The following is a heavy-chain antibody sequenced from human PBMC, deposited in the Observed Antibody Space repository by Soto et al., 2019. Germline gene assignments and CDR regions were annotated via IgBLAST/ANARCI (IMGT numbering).Heavy chain of an antibody. Sequence: QVQLVQSGAEVKKPGSSVKVSCKASGGTFSSYAISWVRQAPGQGLEWMGGIIPISGTANYAQKFQGRVTITADESTSTAYIEMNSMRTEDTAVYYYARSQGSSTSLEIYYYYYYGMDVWGQGTTVTVSS. CDR3: ARSQGSSTSLEIYYYYYYGMDV. V-gene: IGHV1-69*01. CDR1: GGTFSSYA. J-gene: IGHJ6*02. CDR2: IIPISGTA. D-gene: IGHD2-2*01.